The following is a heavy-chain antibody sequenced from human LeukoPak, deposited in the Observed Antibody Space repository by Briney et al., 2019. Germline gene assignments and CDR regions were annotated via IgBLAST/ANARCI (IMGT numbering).Heavy chain of an antibody. CDR1: GITSNNYW. V-gene: IGHV3-7*03. Sequence: GGSLRLSCLASGITSNNYWMAWVRQAPGKGLEWMANINEDESEKYYVDSVKGRFTISRDNSKNTLYLQMNSLRAEDTAVYYCAKDRGYCSSTRCRYFDYWGQGTLVTVSS. J-gene: IGHJ4*02. CDR3: AKDRGYCSSTRCRYFDY. D-gene: IGHD2-2*01. CDR2: INEDESEK.